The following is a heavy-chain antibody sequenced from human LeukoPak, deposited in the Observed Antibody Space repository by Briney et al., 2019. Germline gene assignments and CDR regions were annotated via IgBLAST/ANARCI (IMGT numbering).Heavy chain of an antibody. CDR1: GGSFSGYY. V-gene: IGHV4-34*01. CDR2: INHSGST. D-gene: IGHD1-26*01. Sequence: SETLSLTCAVYGGSFSGYYWSWIRQPPGKGLEWIGEINHSGSTNHNPSLKSRVTISVDTSKNQFSLKLSSVTAADTAVYYCARGGVWARVGATKYNWFDPWGQGTLVTVPS. CDR3: ARGGVWARVGATKYNWFDP. J-gene: IGHJ5*02.